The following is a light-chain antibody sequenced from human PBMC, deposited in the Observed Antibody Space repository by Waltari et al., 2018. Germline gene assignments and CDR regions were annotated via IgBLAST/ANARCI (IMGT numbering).Light chain of an antibody. CDR1: ALPKQY. CDR3: QTTDISGAV. Sequence: YELTQPPSVSVSPGQTARNTCSGDALPKQYAYWYQQKPGQAPVLVIYGDSQRPSGIPERFSGSTSGTTVTLTISGVQAEDEADYYCQTTDISGAVFGGGTKLTVL. V-gene: IGLV3-25*03. CDR2: GDS. J-gene: IGLJ2*01.